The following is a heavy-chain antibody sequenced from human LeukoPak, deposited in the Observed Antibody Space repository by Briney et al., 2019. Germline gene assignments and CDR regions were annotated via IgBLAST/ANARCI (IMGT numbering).Heavy chain of an antibody. J-gene: IGHJ6*03. Sequence: SSETLSLTCAVSDGSISSSNWWSWVRQPPGKGLEWIGEIYHSGSTNYNPSLKSRVTISVDKSKNQFSLKLSSVTAEDTAIYYCAKNGDRGAYCTGGTCYPYFYYYMDVWGKGTTVTI. D-gene: IGHD2-15*01. CDR2: IYHSGST. V-gene: IGHV4-4*02. CDR1: DGSISSSNW. CDR3: AKNGDRGAYCTGGTCYPYFYYYMDV.